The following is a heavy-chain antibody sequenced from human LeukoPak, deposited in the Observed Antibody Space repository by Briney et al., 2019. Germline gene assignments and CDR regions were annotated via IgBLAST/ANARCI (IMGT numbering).Heavy chain of an antibody. D-gene: IGHD4-17*01. J-gene: IGHJ3*02. CDR2: TYYMSKLYN. CDR3: ASHRSDYGDYLAAFDI. CDR1: GDSVSSNSAS. V-gene: IGHV6-1*01. Sequence: SQTLSLTCAISGDSVSSNSASLNWIRQSPSRALEWLGRTYYMSKLYNDYAISVSSRITITPDTSKNQFSLQLKSVTPEDTAMYYCASHRSDYGDYLAAFDIWGQGTMVTVSS.